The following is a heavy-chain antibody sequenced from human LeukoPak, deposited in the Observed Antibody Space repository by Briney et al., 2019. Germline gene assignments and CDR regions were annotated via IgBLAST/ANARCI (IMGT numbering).Heavy chain of an antibody. CDR3: ARDKAGSSGYLRTPLY. Sequence: GGSLRLSCAASGFTFSSHSMNWVRQAPGKGLEWVSYISRGSSTIYYADSVKGRFTISRGNAKNSLYLQMNSLRAEDTAVYYCARDKAGSSGYLRTPLYWGQGTLVTVSS. CDR2: ISRGSSTI. J-gene: IGHJ4*02. D-gene: IGHD3-22*01. V-gene: IGHV3-48*04. CDR1: GFTFSSHS.